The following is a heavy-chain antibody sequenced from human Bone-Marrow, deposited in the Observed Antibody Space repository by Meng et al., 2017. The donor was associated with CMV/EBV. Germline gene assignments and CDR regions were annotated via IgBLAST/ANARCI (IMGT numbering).Heavy chain of an antibody. CDR3: ATGSDWGSLFDD. D-gene: IGHD7-27*01. V-gene: IGHV3-30*03. Sequence: GESLKISCAASGFTFSDSGMHWVRQAPGKGLEWVSVISFDGSNIHYADSVKGRFTISRDNSKKTLYLQMNSLRGEDTAVYYCATGSDWGSLFDDWGQGTLVTVSS. CDR2: ISFDGSNI. J-gene: IGHJ4*02. CDR1: GFTFSDSG.